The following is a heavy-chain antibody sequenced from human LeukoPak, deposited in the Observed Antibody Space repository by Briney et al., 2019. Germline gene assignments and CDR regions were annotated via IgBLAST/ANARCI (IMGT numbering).Heavy chain of an antibody. J-gene: IGHJ6*03. CDR3: ASTSAYYYYYYMDV. CDR2: IYSGGST. V-gene: IGHV3-66*01. Sequence: QPGGSLRLSCAASGFTVSSNYMSWVRQAPGKGLEWVSVIYSGGSTYYADSVKGRFTISRDNSKNTLYLQMNSLRAEDTAVYYCASTSAYYYYYYMDVWGKGTTVTISS. CDR1: GFTVSSNY.